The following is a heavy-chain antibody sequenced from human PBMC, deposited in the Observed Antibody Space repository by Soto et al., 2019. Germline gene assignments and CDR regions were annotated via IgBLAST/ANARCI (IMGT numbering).Heavy chain of an antibody. Sequence: LRLSCAASGITFSNYNMNWVRQAPGKGLEWVSSISGSSSYIYYADSVKGRFTISRDNAKNSLYLQMNSLRAEDTAVYYCARDVVVRGVFDYWRQGTQVTVSS. V-gene: IGHV3-21*01. J-gene: IGHJ4*02. CDR3: ARDVVVRGVFDY. D-gene: IGHD3-10*01. CDR1: GITFSNYN. CDR2: ISGSSSYI.